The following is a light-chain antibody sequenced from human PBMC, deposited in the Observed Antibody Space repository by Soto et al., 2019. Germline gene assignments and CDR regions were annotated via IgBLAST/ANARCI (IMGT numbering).Light chain of an antibody. J-gene: IGLJ1*01. CDR3: CSNARSYTYV. V-gene: IGLV2-11*01. CDR2: DVN. Sequence: QSALTQPRSVSGSPGQSVTISCTGTSSDVGGYNFVSWYQQHPGKAPKLMIYDVNKRPSGVPDRFSGSKSGNTASLTISGLQAEDEADYYCCSNARSYTYVFGTGTKLTVL. CDR1: SSDVGGYNF.